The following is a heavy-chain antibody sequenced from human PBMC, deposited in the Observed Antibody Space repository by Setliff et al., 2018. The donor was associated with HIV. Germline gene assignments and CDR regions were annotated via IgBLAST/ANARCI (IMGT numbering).Heavy chain of an antibody. Sequence: SETLSLTCSVSGLSINFGYYWGWIRQPPGKGLEWIGSVYHDGNSYFNPSLKSRVTISMDTSKNQVPLRLKSVTAADTAIYYCVTSKPHNWNDGANWFDPWGQGTLVTVSS. V-gene: IGHV4-38-2*02. CDR1: GLSINFGYY. D-gene: IGHD1-20*01. CDR3: VTSKPHNWNDGANWFDP. CDR2: VYHDGNS. J-gene: IGHJ5*02.